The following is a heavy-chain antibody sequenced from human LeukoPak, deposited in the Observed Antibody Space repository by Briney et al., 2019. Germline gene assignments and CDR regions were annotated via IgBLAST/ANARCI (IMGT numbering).Heavy chain of an antibody. D-gene: IGHD1-26*01. Sequence: ASVKVSCKVSGYILTELSMHWVRQAPGKGLEWMGGFDPEDGETIYAQKFQGRVTMTEDTSTDTAYMELNSLRSEDTAVYYCATDLHRIVGATLPDYWGQGTLVTVSS. CDR2: FDPEDGET. CDR1: GYILTELS. V-gene: IGHV1-24*01. J-gene: IGHJ4*02. CDR3: ATDLHRIVGATLPDY.